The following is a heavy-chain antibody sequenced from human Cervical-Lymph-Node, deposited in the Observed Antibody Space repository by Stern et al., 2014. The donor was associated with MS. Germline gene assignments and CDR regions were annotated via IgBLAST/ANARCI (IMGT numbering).Heavy chain of an antibody. J-gene: IGHJ4*02. D-gene: IGHD6-6*01. V-gene: IGHV5-51*01. CDR3: ARIHFDSYYYDY. Sequence: EDQLVESGAEVKKPGESLKISCKGSGYSFTTHWIGWVRQMPGKGLEWMGFIYPADSDTRYRPSFQGQVTISADKSISTAYLQWNSLRASDTAMYYCARIHFDSYYYDYWGQGTLVTVST. CDR1: GYSFTTHW. CDR2: IYPADSDT.